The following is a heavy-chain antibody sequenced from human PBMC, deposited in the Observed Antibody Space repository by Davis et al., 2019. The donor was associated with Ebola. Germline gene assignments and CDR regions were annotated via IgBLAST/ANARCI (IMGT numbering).Heavy chain of an antibody. D-gene: IGHD1-26*01. CDR3: ARDHGIVGATEYFDY. CDR2: ISYDGSNQ. J-gene: IGHJ4*02. V-gene: IGHV3-30-3*01. CDR1: GFTFSNYA. Sequence: GSLRLSCAASGFTFSNYAMHWVRQAPGKGLEWVAVISYDGSNQYYADSGKGRFTISRDNSKNTLYLQMNSLRAEDTAVYYCARDHGIVGATEYFDYWGQGTLVTVSS.